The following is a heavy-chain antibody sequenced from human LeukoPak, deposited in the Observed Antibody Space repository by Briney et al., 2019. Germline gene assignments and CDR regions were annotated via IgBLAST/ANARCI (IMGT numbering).Heavy chain of an antibody. CDR2: ISYDGSNK. V-gene: IGHV3-30*04. D-gene: IGHD3-10*01. CDR1: GFTFDDYA. J-gene: IGHJ6*04. CDR3: ARAKLYYYGSGPMDV. Sequence: PGGSLRLSCVASGFTFDDYAMHWVRQAPGKGLEWVAVISYDGSNKYYADSVKGRFTISRDNSKNTLYLQMNSLRAEDTAVYYCARAKLYYYGSGPMDVWGKGTTVTVSS.